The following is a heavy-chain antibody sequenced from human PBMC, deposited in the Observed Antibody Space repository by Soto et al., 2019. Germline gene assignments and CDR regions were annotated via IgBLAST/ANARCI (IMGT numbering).Heavy chain of an antibody. D-gene: IGHD6-13*01. CDR1: GYTYTGYY. J-gene: IGHJ6*02. CDR3: ARQRAAAGIMTNQDPLYYYYYGMDV. V-gene: IGHV1-2*04. Sequence: ASVKVSCKASGYTYTGYYMHWVRQAPGQGLEWMGWINPNSGGTNYAQKFQGWVTMTRDTSISPAYMELSRLRSDDTAVYYCARQRAAAGIMTNQDPLYYYYYGMDVWGQGTTVTVSS. CDR2: INPNSGGT.